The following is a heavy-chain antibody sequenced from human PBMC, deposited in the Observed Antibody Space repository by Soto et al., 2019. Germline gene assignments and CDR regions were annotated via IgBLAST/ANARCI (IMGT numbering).Heavy chain of an antibody. J-gene: IGHJ4*02. CDR2: IYYSGST. D-gene: IGHD3-10*01. Sequence: PSETLSLTCTVSGGSISSSSYYWGWIRQPPGKGLEWIGSIYYSGSTYYNPSLKSRVTISVDTSKNQFSLKLSSVTAADTAVYYCARHYGSGSYYPGYFDYWGQGTLVTVSS. V-gene: IGHV4-39*01. CDR3: ARHYGSGSYYPGYFDY. CDR1: GGSISSSSYY.